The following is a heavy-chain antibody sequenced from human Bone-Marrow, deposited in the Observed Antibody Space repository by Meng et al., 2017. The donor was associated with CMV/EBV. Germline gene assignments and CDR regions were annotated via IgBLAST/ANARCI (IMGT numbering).Heavy chain of an antibody. D-gene: IGHD4/OR15-4a*01. Sequence: VELWGCGGGLVKPGRALRLAWADSGFTFSDYYMGWIRQAPGKGLEWVSYISSSSSYTNYADSVKGRFTISRDNAKNSLYLQMNSLRAEDTAVYYCAGQTMAVDYWGQGTLVTVSS. CDR2: ISSSSSYT. V-gene: IGHV3-11*03. CDR1: GFTFSDYY. CDR3: AGQTMAVDY. J-gene: IGHJ4*02.